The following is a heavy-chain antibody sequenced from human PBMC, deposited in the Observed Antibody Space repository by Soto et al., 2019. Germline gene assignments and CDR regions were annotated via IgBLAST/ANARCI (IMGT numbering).Heavy chain of an antibody. V-gene: IGHV3-23*01. D-gene: IGHD5-18*01. J-gene: IGHJ4*02. CDR2: IGIGGDT. CDR3: AKGLLDSYSYFDY. Sequence: GGSLRLSCAASGFTLTTYAMTWVRQAPGKGLEWVATIGIGGDTPYANSVRGRFTISRDNSESTLYLQMNSLRAEDTAVYYCAKGLLDSYSYFDYWGQGTLVTVSS. CDR1: GFTLTTYA.